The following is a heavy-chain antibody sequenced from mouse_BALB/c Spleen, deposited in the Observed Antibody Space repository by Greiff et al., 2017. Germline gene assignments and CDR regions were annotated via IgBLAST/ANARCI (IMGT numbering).Heavy chain of an antibody. D-gene: IGHD2-3*01. V-gene: IGHV5-6-5*01. Sequence: DVKLVESGGGLVKPGGSLKLSCAASGFTFSSYAMSWVRQTPEKRLEWVASISSGGSTYYPDSVKGRFTISRDNARNILYLQMSSLRSEDTAMYYCARGQGSYDGYYFDVWGAGTTVTVSS. J-gene: IGHJ1*01. CDR3: ARGQGSYDGYYFDV. CDR1: GFTFSSYA. CDR2: ISSGGST.